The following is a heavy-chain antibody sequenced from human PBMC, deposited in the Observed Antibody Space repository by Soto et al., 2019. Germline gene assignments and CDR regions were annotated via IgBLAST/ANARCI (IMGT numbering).Heavy chain of an antibody. V-gene: IGHV3-11*01. CDR2: ISSSGSTI. Sequence: GGSLRLSCAPSGFTFSDYYMRWIHQAPGQALEWVSYISSSGSTIYYADSVKGRFTISRDNAKNSLYRQMNSLRAEDTAVYYCARDREHSGYDCLDYCGQGTLVTVS. CDR3: ARDREHSGYDCLDY. J-gene: IGHJ4*02. CDR1: GFTFSDYY. D-gene: IGHD5-12*01.